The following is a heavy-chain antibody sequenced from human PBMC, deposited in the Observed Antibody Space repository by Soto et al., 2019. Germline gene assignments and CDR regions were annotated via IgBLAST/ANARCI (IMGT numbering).Heavy chain of an antibody. CDR2: INHSGST. V-gene: IGHV4-34*01. CDR3: ARGLRFLEGGEYYYGMDV. J-gene: IGHJ6*02. Sequence: SETLSLTCAVYGGSFSGYYWSWIRQPPGKGLEWIGEINHSGSTNYNPSLKSRVTISVDTSKNQFSLKLSSVTAADTAVYYCARGLRFLEGGEYYYGMDVWGQGTTVTVSS. CDR1: GGSFSGYY. D-gene: IGHD3-3*01.